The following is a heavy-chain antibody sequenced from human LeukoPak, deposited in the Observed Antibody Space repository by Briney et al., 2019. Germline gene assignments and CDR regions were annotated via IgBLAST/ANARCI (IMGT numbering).Heavy chain of an antibody. CDR1: GFTFSSYW. D-gene: IGHD2-2*01. CDR2: IKQDGSEK. Sequence: GGSLRLSCAASGFTFSSYWMSWVRQAPGKGLEGVANIKQDGSEKYYVDSVKGRFTISRDNAKNSLYLQMNSLRAEDTAVYYYARASRGYCSSTSCYPGYWGQGTLVTVSS. J-gene: IGHJ4*02. CDR3: ARASRGYCSSTSCYPGY. V-gene: IGHV3-7*01.